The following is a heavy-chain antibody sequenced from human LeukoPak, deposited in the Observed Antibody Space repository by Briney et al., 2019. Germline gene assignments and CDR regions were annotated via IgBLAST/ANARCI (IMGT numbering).Heavy chain of an antibody. CDR1: GYTFTGYY. CDR2: INPNSGVT. Sequence: AASVKVSCKASGYTFTGYYMHWVRQAPGQGLEWMAWINPNSGVTHYAQKFQGRVTMTWDTSISTAYMELSKLRSDDTAVYYCAREWVYDSSGYYFLGYWGQGTLVTVSS. V-gene: IGHV1-2*02. D-gene: IGHD3-22*01. CDR3: AREWVYDSSGYYFLGY. J-gene: IGHJ4*02.